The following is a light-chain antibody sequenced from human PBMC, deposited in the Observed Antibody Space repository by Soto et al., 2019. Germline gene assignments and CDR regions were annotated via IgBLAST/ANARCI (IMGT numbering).Light chain of an antibody. J-gene: IGKJ5*01. V-gene: IGKV1-9*01. CDR1: QGISNY. CDR3: QQLISYPLS. CDR2: TAS. Sequence: DIQLTQSPSFLSASAGDRVTITCRASQGISNYLAWYQQKPGKAPKLLIYTASALQSGVPSRFRGSGSGTEFTLTVSSLQPEDCATYYCQQLISYPLSFGQGTRLEIK.